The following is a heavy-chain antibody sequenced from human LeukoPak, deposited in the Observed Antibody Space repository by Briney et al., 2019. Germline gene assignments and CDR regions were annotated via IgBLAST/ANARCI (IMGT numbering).Heavy chain of an antibody. J-gene: IGHJ4*02. CDR3: ARGGYCSGGSCYVR. CDR2: MNPNSGNT. CDR1: GYTFTSYD. Sequence: ASVRVSCKASGYTFTSYDINWVRQATGQGLEWMGWMNPNSGNTGYAQKFQGRVTMTRNTSISTAYMELSSLRSEDTAVYYCARGGYCSGGSCYVRWGQGTLVTVSS. D-gene: IGHD2-15*01. V-gene: IGHV1-8*01.